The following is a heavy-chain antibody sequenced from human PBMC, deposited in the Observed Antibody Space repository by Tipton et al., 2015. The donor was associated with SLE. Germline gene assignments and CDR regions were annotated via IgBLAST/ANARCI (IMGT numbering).Heavy chain of an antibody. CDR1: GYSFTGYY. V-gene: IGHV1-69*13. J-gene: IGHJ4*02. CDR2: IIPIFGTA. Sequence: QSGAEVKKPGASVKVSCKASGYSFTGYYMHWVRQAPGQGLEWMGGIIPIFGTANYAQKFQGRVTITADESTSTAYMELSSLRSEDTAMYYCARDRKGTRRNFDYWGQGTLVTVSS. D-gene: IGHD1-7*01. CDR3: ARDRKGTRRNFDY.